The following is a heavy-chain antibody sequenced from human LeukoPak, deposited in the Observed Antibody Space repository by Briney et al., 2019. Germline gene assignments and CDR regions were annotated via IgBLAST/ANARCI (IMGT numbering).Heavy chain of an antibody. CDR3: ARVLYGSGSP. CDR1: GFTVSSNY. Sequence: GGSLRLSCAASGFTVSSNYMTCVRQAPGKGLEWVSLIYSGGSTHYADSVKGRFTISRDNSKNMLYLQVNSLRAEDTAMYYCARVLYGSGSPWGQGTLVTVSS. D-gene: IGHD3-10*01. J-gene: IGHJ5*02. CDR2: IYSGGST. V-gene: IGHV3-53*01.